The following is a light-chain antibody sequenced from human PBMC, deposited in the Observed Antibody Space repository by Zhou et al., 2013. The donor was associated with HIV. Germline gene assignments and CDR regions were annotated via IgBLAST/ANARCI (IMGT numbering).Light chain of an antibody. J-gene: IGKJ2*01. V-gene: IGKV2-28*01. CDR3: MQALQFLYT. CDR1: QSLLHSDGYNY. Sequence: IVLTQSPLSLPVTPGEPASISCRSSQSLLHSDGYNYLDWYLQKPGQSPQLLIYLGSNRASGVPDRFSGSGSGTDFTLRISKVEAEDVGVYYCMQALQFLYTFGQGTKLEIK. CDR2: LGS.